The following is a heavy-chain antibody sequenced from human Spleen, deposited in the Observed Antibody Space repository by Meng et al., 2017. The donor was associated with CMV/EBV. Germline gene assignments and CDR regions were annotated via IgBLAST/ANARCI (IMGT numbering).Heavy chain of an antibody. CDR1: GFTFSNYW. Sequence: GESLKISCAASGFTFSNYWMSWVRQGPGKGLEWVANIKQDGSEKHYVDSVKGRFTISRDNAKNSLYLKMNSLRAEDTAVYYCARPTAMVTTGYYYYGMDVWGQGTTVTVSS. CDR2: IKQDGSEK. V-gene: IGHV3-7*01. CDR3: ARPTAMVTTGYYYYGMDV. J-gene: IGHJ6*02. D-gene: IGHD5-18*01.